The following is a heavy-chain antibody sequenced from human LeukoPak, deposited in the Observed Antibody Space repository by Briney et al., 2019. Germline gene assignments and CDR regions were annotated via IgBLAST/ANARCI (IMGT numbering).Heavy chain of an antibody. J-gene: IGHJ5*02. CDR3: VKGGSSSHNWFDP. CDR2: IRNDGSKV. V-gene: IGHV3-30*02. CDR1: GFTFRDFG. Sequence: GRSLRLSCAASGFTFRDFGMHWVRQAPGKGLGWVAFIRNDGSKVYYPDSGKGRFTISRDNSRTTLYLQMHSLRIEDTAVYYCVKGGSSSHNWFDPWGQGILVTVSS. D-gene: IGHD6-13*01.